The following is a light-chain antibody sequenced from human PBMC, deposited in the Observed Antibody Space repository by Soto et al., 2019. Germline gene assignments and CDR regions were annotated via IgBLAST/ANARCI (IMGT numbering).Light chain of an antibody. CDR3: QQHSNWLT. CDR1: QSVSSY. CDR2: DAS. Sequence: EIVLTQSPATLSLSPGERATLSCRASQSVSSYLAWYQQNPGQAPRLLIYDASSRATGIPARFSGSGSGTDFALTSSSREPEHFAVYYCQQHSNWLTFGGGTKVEIK. V-gene: IGKV3-11*01. J-gene: IGKJ4*01.